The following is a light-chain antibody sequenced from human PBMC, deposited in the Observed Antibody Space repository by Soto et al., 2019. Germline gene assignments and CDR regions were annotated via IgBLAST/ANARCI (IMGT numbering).Light chain of an antibody. CDR3: QQYGGSPLT. Sequence: EIVLTQSPGTLSLSPGERATLSCRASQSVSSSYLAWYQQKPGQAPRLLIYGASSRATGIPDRFSGSGSGTDFTLTISRLEPEALAVYYCQQYGGSPLTFGGGTKVEIK. CDR2: GAS. CDR1: QSVSSSY. J-gene: IGKJ4*01. V-gene: IGKV3-20*01.